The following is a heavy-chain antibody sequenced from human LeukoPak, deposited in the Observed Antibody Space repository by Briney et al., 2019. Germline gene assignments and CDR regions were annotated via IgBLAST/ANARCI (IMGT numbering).Heavy chain of an antibody. CDR3: AKDILENYGSGSYYYYGMDV. V-gene: IGHV3-9*01. CDR2: IRWNRGSI. J-gene: IGHJ6*02. CDR1: GFTFDDYA. D-gene: IGHD3-10*01. Sequence: GGFLRLSCAASGFTFDDYAMHWVRQAPGKGLEWVTGIRWNRGSIGYADSVKGRFTIYRDNAKNSLYLQMNSLRAEDTALYYCAKDILENYGSGSYYYYGMDVWGQGTTVTVSS.